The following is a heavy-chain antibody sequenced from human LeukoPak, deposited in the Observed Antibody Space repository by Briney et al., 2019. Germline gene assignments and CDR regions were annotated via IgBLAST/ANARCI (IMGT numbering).Heavy chain of an antibody. CDR3: AKFYYDFWSGPLGDYYYYGMDV. CDR1: GFTFSSYG. Sequence: GGSLRLSCAASGFTFSSYGMHWVRQAPGKGLEWVAVIWYDGSNKYYADSVKGRFTISRDNSKNTLYVQMNSLRAEDTAVYDGAKFYYDFWSGPLGDYYYYGMDVWGQGTTVTVSS. V-gene: IGHV3-33*06. CDR2: IWYDGSNK. J-gene: IGHJ6*02. D-gene: IGHD3-3*01.